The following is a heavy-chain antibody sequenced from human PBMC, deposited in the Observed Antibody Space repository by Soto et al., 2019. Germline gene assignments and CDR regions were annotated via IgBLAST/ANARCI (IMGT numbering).Heavy chain of an antibody. Sequence: GGSLRLSCAASGFTFSSYARSWVRQGPGKGLEWVSAISGSGGSTYYADSVKGRFTISRDNSKNTLYLQMNSLRAEETAVYYCAKDFSGATAEYFFDYWGQGTLVTVSS. V-gene: IGHV3-23*01. D-gene: IGHD1-26*01. CDR1: GFTFSSYA. CDR2: ISGSGGST. CDR3: AKDFSGATAEYFFDY. J-gene: IGHJ4*02.